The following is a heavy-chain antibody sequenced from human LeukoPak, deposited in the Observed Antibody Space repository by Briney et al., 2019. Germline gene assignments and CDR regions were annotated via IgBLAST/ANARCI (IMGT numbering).Heavy chain of an antibody. CDR3: VRDLDSSPDVGDY. Sequence: SQTLSLTCAIFGDSVSSNSAAWNWIRQSPSRGLEWLGRTYYRSKWYNDYAVSVKSRITINPDTSKNQFSLQLNSVTPDDTAVYYCVRDLDSSPDVGDYWGQGTLVTVSS. J-gene: IGHJ4*02. CDR1: GDSVSSNSAA. V-gene: IGHV6-1*01. D-gene: IGHD6-13*01. CDR2: TYYRSKWYN.